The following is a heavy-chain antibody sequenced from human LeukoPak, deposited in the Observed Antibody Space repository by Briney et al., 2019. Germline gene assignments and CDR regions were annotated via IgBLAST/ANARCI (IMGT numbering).Heavy chain of an antibody. CDR3: ATGYLVTAGLMDV. V-gene: IGHV1-24*01. J-gene: IGHJ6*02. Sequence: GASVKVPCKVSGYTLTELSMFWVRQAPGKGLEWMGSFDPEDGKTVYARKFQGRVTMTEDTSTDTAYMELSSLRSEDTAVYYCATGYLVTAGLMDVWGQGTTVTVSS. CDR2: FDPEDGKT. CDR1: GYTLTELS. D-gene: IGHD6-13*01.